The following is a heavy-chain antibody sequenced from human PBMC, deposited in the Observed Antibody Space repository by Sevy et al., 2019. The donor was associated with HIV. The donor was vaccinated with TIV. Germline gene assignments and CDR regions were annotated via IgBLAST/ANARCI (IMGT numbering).Heavy chain of an antibody. CDR1: GLTFSSYW. CDR3: AREGVLLWFGDWGSDAFDI. V-gene: IGHV3-74*01. CDR2: INSDGSST. Sequence: GGSLRLSCAASGLTFSSYWMHWVRQAPGKGLVWVSRINSDGSSTSYADSVKGRFTISRDNAKNTLYLQMNSLRAEDTAVYYCAREGVLLWFGDWGSDAFDIWGQGTMVTVSS. J-gene: IGHJ3*02. D-gene: IGHD3-10*01.